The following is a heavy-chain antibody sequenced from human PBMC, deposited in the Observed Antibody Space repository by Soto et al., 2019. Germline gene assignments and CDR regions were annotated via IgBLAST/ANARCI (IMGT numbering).Heavy chain of an antibody. Sequence: XGSLRLSCAASGFTFSSYAMSWVRQAPGKGLEWVSAISGSGGSTYYADSVKGRFTISRDNSNNTLYLQMNSLRAEDTAVYYXXXXXXXXXXXXXXXXDPWGQGTLVTVSS. J-gene: IGHJ5*02. CDR3: XXXXXXXXXXXXXXXDP. V-gene: IGHV3-23*01. CDR2: ISGSGGST. CDR1: GFTFSSYA.